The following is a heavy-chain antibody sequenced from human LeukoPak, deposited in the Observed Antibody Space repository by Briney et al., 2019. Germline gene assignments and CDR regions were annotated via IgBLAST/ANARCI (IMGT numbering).Heavy chain of an antibody. CDR2: LYYSGST. D-gene: IGHD5-24*01. CDR3: ARVPRDGYNCDY. CDR1: GYSISSGYY. J-gene: IGHJ4*02. Sequence: SETLSLTCTVSGYSISSGYYWSWIRQPPGKGLEWIGYLYYSGSTNYNPSLKSRVTISADTSKNQVSLKLSSVTAADTAVYYCARVPRDGYNCDYGGQGTVVTVSS. V-gene: IGHV4-61*01.